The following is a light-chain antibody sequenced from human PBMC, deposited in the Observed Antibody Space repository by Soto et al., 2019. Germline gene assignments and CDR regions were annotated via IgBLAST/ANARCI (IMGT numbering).Light chain of an antibody. CDR2: GAS. J-gene: IGKJ1*01. V-gene: IGKV3-20*01. Sequence: EIVWTQSRGTLSLSRGERATLSCRASESVSSSYLAWYQQKPGQAPRLLIYGASSRATGIPDRFSGSGSGTDFTLTISRLEPEDFAVYYCQQYGSSPPRTFGQGTKVDIK. CDR1: ESVSSSY. CDR3: QQYGSSPPRT.